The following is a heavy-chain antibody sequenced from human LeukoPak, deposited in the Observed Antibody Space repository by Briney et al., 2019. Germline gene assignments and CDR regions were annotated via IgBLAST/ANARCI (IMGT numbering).Heavy chain of an antibody. D-gene: IGHD1-26*01. J-gene: IGHJ2*01. CDR2: IYHSGST. CDR3: AREVPWVWNFDL. V-gene: IGHV4-30-2*01. Sequence: SETLSLTCAVSGGSISSGGYSWSWIRQPPGKGLEWIGYIYHSGSTYYNPSLKSRVTISVDRSKNQFSLKLSSVTAADTAVYYCAREVPWVWNFDLWGRGTLVTVSS. CDR1: GGSISSGGYS.